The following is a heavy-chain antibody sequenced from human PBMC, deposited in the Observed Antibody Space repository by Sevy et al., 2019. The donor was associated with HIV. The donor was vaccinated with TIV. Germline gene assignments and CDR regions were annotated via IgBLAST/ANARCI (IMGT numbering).Heavy chain of an antibody. V-gene: IGHV3-49*03. CDR1: GFTFGDYA. D-gene: IGHD6-13*01. CDR3: TRDYSSSWFPTPTRNVNAFDI. Sequence: GESLKISCTASGFTFGDYAMSWFRQAPGKGLEWVGFIRSKAYGGTTEYGGSVKGRFTISRDDSKSIANRQMNSLKTEDKAVYYCTRDYSSSWFPTPTRNVNAFDIWGQGTMVTVSS. CDR2: IRSKAYGGTT. J-gene: IGHJ3*02.